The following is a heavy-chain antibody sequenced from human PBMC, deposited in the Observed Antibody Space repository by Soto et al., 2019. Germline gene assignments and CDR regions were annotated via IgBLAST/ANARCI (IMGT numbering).Heavy chain of an antibody. CDR1: GFTFSNNW. V-gene: IGHV3-7*01. CDR2: MNQDGSEK. Sequence: PGGSLRLSCVVSGFTFSNNWMSWVRQAPGRGVEWVANMNQDGSEKHYVDSVKGRFTISRDNARNSLYLQMNSLRAEDTAVYYCARGRSPDIWGQGTMVTVSS. CDR3: ARGRSPDI. J-gene: IGHJ3*02.